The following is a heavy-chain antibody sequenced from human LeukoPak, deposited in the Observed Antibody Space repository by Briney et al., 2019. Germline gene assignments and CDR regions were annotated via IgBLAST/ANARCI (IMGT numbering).Heavy chain of an antibody. CDR3: AKALRQQPRAYDY. D-gene: IGHD6-13*01. CDR1: GFTFSSYA. CDR2: IATSDAYT. V-gene: IGHV3-23*01. J-gene: IGHJ4*02. Sequence: GGSLRLSCAASGFTFSSYAMHWVRQGPGTGLECISTIATSDAYTYYADSVQGRFTISRDNSKNTLYLQMDSLRAEDTAIYYCAKALRQQPRAYDYWGQGTLVTVSS.